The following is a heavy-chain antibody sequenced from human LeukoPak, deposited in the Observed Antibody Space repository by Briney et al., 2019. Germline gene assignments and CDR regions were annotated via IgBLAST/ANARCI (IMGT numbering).Heavy chain of an antibody. CDR3: ARVRGYSYGYADY. V-gene: IGHV3-11*04. CDR1: GFIFSDYY. J-gene: IGHJ4*02. CDR2: ISPSGSAN. D-gene: IGHD5-18*01. Sequence: GGSLSLSCAASGFIFSDYYMSWIRQAPGKGPEWVSYISPSGSANYYADSVKGRFTVSRDNAQNSLYLQMNSLRAEDTAVYYCARVRGYSYGYADYWGQGTLVTVSS.